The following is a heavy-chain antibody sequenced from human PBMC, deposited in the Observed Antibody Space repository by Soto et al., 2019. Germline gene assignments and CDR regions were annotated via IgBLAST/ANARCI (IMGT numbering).Heavy chain of an antibody. J-gene: IGHJ4*02. CDR3: VREGRRDYAFDF. CDR1: GFTLSSHT. CDR2: ISSGGSHT. V-gene: IGHV3-21*01. D-gene: IGHD4-17*01. Sequence: EVQLVESGGGLVKPGGSLRLSCAASGFTLSSHTMNWVRQAPGKGLQWVSSISSGGSHTYYADSLKGRFTISRDNAKNALYLQMDSQRAEDTAVYYCVREGRRDYAFDFWGQGSLVAVSS.